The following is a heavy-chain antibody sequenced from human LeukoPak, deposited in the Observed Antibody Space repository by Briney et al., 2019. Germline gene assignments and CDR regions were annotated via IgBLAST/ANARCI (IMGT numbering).Heavy chain of an antibody. Sequence: GGSLRLSCAASGFTFSSYAMSWVRQAPGKGLEWVSAISGSGGSTYYADSVKGRFTISRDNSKNTLYLQMNSLRAEDTAVYYCAKWGDCSSTSCYVSLGDYYYYGMDVWGKGTTATVSS. V-gene: IGHV3-23*01. CDR2: ISGSGGST. CDR1: GFTFSSYA. D-gene: IGHD2-2*01. J-gene: IGHJ6*04. CDR3: AKWGDCSSTSCYVSLGDYYYYGMDV.